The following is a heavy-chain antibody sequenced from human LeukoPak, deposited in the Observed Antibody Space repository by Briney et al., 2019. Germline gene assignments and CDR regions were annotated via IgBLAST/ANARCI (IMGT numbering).Heavy chain of an antibody. V-gene: IGHV3-21*01. D-gene: IGHD2-15*01. J-gene: IGHJ4*02. CDR3: ARVEAAVDY. CDR2: IGSSSSYI. Sequence: GGSLRLSCAASGFTFSSYSMNWVRQAPGKGLEWVSSIGSSSSYIYYADSVKGRFTISRDNAKNSLYLQMNSLRAEDTAVYYCARVEAAVDYWGQGTLVTVSS. CDR1: GFTFSSYS.